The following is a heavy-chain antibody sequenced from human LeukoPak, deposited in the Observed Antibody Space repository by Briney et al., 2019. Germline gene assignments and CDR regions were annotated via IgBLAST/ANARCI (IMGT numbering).Heavy chain of an antibody. D-gene: IGHD2-2*01. J-gene: IGHJ5*02. CDR2: IYYSGST. CDR3: ARDLLYCSSTSCHNNWFDP. Sequence: SETLSLTCTVSGGSISSGDYYWSWIRQPPGKGLEWIGYIYYSGSTYYNPSLKTRVTISVDTSKNQFPLQLSSVTAADTAVYYCARDLLYCSSTSCHNNWFDPWGQGTLVTVSS. V-gene: IGHV4-30-4*08. CDR1: GGSISSGDYY.